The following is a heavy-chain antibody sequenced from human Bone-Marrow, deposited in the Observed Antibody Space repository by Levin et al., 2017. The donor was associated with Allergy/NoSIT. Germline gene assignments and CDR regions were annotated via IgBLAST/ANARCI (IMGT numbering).Heavy chain of an antibody. Sequence: GGSLRLSCAASGFTFSSYAMSWVRQAPGKGLEWVSAISGSGGSTYYADSVKGRFTISRDNSKNTLYLQMNSLRAEDTAVYYCAKSIAEGWSGYDVPLYSYGKTLDAFDIWGQGTMVTVSS. CDR3: AKSIAEGWSGYDVPLYSYGKTLDAFDI. CDR2: ISGSGGST. D-gene: IGHD5-12*01. V-gene: IGHV3-23*01. J-gene: IGHJ3*02. CDR1: GFTFSSYA.